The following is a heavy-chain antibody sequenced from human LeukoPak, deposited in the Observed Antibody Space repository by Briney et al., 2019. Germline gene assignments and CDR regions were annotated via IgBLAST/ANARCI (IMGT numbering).Heavy chain of an antibody. Sequence: GGSLRLSCAASGFTFSSYAMSWVRQAPGKGLEWVSAISGSGGSTYYADSVKGRFTISRDNSKNTLYLQMNSLRAEDTAVYYCAKDMGSHCDFWSGYLTYGMDVWGQGTTVTVSS. CDR1: GFTFSSYA. CDR2: ISGSGGST. D-gene: IGHD3-3*01. CDR3: AKDMGSHCDFWSGYLTYGMDV. V-gene: IGHV3-23*01. J-gene: IGHJ6*02.